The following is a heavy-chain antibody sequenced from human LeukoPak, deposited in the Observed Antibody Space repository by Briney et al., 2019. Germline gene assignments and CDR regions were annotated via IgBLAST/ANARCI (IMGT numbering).Heavy chain of an antibody. Sequence: SGTLSLTCAVSGGSISSSNWWSWVRQPPGKGLEWIGEIYHSGSTNYNPSLKSRVTISVDKSKNQFSLKLSSVTAADTAVYYCARGDVAVASSYFDYWGQGTLVTVSS. CDR1: GGSISSSNW. CDR2: IYHSGST. J-gene: IGHJ4*02. V-gene: IGHV4-4*02. D-gene: IGHD6-19*01. CDR3: ARGDVAVASSYFDY.